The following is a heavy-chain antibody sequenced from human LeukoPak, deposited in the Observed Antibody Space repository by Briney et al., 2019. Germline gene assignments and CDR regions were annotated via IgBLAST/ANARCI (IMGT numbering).Heavy chain of an antibody. CDR2: IYSDTTA. D-gene: IGHD2-21*01. J-gene: IGHJ4*02. CDR3: AKRGVVIRVFLVGFHKEAYYFDS. CDR1: GFTVSSNS. V-gene: IGHV3-66*04. Sequence: GGSLRLSCAASGFTVSSNSMGWVRQAPGRGLEWVSVIYSDTTAYYPASVKGRFTISRDNSKNTLYLQMNSLRAEDTAVYFCAKRGVVIRVFLVGFHKEAYYFDSWGQGALVTVSS.